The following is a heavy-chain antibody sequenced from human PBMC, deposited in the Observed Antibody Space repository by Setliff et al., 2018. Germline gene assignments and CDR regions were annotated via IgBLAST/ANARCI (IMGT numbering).Heavy chain of an antibody. V-gene: IGHV1-18*01. CDR3: GRVDAELILGNYIDY. J-gene: IGHJ4*02. Sequence: GASVKVSCKDSGYTFNSYGYSWVRQAPGQGLEWMGWISAYNGNTKFVQKFQGRVAMTTDTSTSTAFMELRSLRPDDTAFYYCGRVDAELILGNYIDYWGQGTLVTVSS. CDR2: ISAYNGNT. D-gene: IGHD2-15*01. CDR1: GYTFNSYG.